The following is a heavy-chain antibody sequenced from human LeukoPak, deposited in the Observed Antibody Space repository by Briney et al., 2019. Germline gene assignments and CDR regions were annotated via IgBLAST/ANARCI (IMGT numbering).Heavy chain of an antibody. CDR2: INHSGST. CDR3: ARGLYYDYVWGSYRYTYYFDY. V-gene: IGHV4-34*01. D-gene: IGHD3-16*02. J-gene: IGHJ4*02. Sequence: SETLSLTCAVYGGSFSGYYWSWIRQPPGKGLEWIGEINHSGSTNYNPSLKSRVTISVDTSENQFSLKLSSVTAADTAVYYCARGLYYDYVWGSYRYTYYFDYWGQGTLVTVSS. CDR1: GGSFSGYY.